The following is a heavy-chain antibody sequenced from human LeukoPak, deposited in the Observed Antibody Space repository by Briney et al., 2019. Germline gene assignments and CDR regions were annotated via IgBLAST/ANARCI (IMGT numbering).Heavy chain of an antibody. CDR3: ARDEQLVENWFDP. Sequence: GGSLRLSCAASGFTFSDYYMSWIRQAPGKGLEWVSYISSSGSTIYYADSVKGRFTISRDNAKNSLYLQMNSLRAEDTAVYYCARDEQLVENWFDPWGQRTLATVSS. CDR2: ISSSGSTI. D-gene: IGHD6-13*01. V-gene: IGHV3-11*01. J-gene: IGHJ5*02. CDR1: GFTFSDYY.